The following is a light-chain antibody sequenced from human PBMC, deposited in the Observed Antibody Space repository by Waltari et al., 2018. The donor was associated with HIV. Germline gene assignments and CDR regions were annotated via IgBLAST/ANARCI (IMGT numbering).Light chain of an antibody. CDR2: DAS. Sequence: DIQMTQSPSSLSASVGDRVTITCQASQDIRNYLNWYQQKPGKAPKLVIYDASNLETGVPSRFSGSGSGTDFSFTISSLQPEDIAAYYCQQYENVSRTFGQGTKVEIK. CDR1: QDIRNY. J-gene: IGKJ1*01. V-gene: IGKV1-33*01. CDR3: QQYENVSRT.